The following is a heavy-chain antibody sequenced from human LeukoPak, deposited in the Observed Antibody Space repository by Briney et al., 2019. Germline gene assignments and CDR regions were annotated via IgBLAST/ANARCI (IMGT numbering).Heavy chain of an antibody. D-gene: IGHD6-19*01. CDR1: GFTVSSNY. CDR3: VCAGRSGWYGGFDY. CDR2: IYSGGST. J-gene: IGHJ4*02. Sequence: GSLRLSCAASGFTVSSNYRSWVRQAPGKGLEWVSVIYSGGSTYYADSVKGRFTISRDNSKNTLYLQMNSLRAEDTAVYYCVCAGRSGWYGGFDYWGQGTLVTVSS. V-gene: IGHV3-66*01.